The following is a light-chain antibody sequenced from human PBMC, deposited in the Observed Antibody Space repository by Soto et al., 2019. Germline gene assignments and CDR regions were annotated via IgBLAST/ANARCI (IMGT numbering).Light chain of an antibody. CDR1: SSDVCGYNY. Sequence: QSVLTQPASVSGSPGQSITISCTGTSSDVCGYNYVSWYQQHPGKAPKFMIYDVSNRPSGVSNRFSGSKSGNTASLTISGLQAEDEADYYCCSYTNSNTRQTVFGTGTKVTVL. J-gene: IGLJ1*01. CDR2: DVS. V-gene: IGLV2-14*01. CDR3: CSYTNSNTRQTV.